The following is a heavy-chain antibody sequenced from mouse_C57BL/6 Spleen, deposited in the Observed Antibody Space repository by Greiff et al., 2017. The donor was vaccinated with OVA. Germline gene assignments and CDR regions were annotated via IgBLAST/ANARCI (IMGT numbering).Heavy chain of an antibody. J-gene: IGHJ2*01. CDR3: ARRDPNYYFDY. V-gene: IGHV1-82*01. Sequence: QVQLKESGPELVKPGASVKISCKASGYAFSSSWMNWVKQRPGKGLAWIGRIYPGDGDTNYNGTFKGKATLTADKSSSTPYMQLSCLTSEDSAVYFCARRDPNYYFDYWGQGTTLTVSS. D-gene: IGHD4-1*01. CDR2: IYPGDGDT. CDR1: GYAFSSSW.